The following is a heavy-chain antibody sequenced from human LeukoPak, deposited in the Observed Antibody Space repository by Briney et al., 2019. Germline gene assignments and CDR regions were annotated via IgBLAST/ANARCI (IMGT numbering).Heavy chain of an antibody. V-gene: IGHV4-39*01. CDR3: ARHDREDQLLYYFDD. D-gene: IGHD2-2*01. CDR2: IYHSENT. J-gene: IGHJ4*02. CDR1: GGSISTTNHF. Sequence: PSETLSLTCSVSGGSISTTNHFWGWIRQPPGKGLEWIGSIYHSENTYYYPSLQSRVTISVDTSKNQFSLKLSSVTAADTAVYYCARHDREDQLLYYFDDWGQGTLVTVSS.